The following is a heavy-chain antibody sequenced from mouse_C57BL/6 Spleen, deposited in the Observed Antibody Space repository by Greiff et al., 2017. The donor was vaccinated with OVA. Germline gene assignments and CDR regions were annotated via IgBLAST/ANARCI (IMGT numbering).Heavy chain of an antibody. D-gene: IGHD4-1*01. J-gene: IGHJ2*01. CDR2: IDPSDSYT. V-gene: IGHV1-59*01. CDR3: AREETGTSLDY. Sequence: QVQLQQPGAELVRPGTSVKLSCKASGYTFTSYWMHWVKQRPGQGLEWIGVIDPSDSYTNYNQKFKGKATLTVDTSSSTAYMQLSSLTSEDSAVYYCAREETGTSLDYWGQGTTLTVSS. CDR1: GYTFTSYW.